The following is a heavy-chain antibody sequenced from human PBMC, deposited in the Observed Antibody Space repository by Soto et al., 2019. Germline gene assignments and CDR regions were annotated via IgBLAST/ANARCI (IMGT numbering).Heavy chain of an antibody. CDR3: SRDYYDVIASYVFEF. Sequence: QVHLVQSGAEVVKPGASVKVSCKASGYTFTGYYIHWVRQAPGQGLEWMGWINPNSGGANIAQTFQGWVTMTRYTSISTAYMELTMLRSNDTAVYYCSRDYYDVIASYVFEFWGQGTKVTVAA. CDR2: INPNSGGA. V-gene: IGHV1-2*04. D-gene: IGHD3-16*01. J-gene: IGHJ3*01. CDR1: GYTFTGYY.